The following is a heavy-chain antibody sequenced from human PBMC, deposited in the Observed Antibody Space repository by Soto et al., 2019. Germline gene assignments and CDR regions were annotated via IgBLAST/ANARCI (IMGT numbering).Heavy chain of an antibody. CDR1: GFTVNSNY. CDR2: IYSDGST. CDR3: ATLTKYDILTGFYPC. D-gene: IGHD3-9*01. V-gene: IGHV3-66*01. J-gene: IGHJ4*02. Sequence: EVQLVESGGGVVQPGGSLRLSCAASGFTVNSNYMSLVRQAPGKGLEWVAVIYSDGSTYYADSVKGRFIISRDNSNNTLYFQMNSLRAEDTAVYYCATLTKYDILTGFYPCWGQGTLVTVSS.